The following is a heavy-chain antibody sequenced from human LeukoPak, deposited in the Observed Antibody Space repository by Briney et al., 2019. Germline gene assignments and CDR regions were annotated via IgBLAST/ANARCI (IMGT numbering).Heavy chain of an antibody. CDR1: GFSFRNYA. Sequence: GGSVRLSWATSGFSFRNYAMRWVRQAPGKGLEWVSGISDNGDTTYYADSSEGRFTISRDNSKNALYLQMNSLRVEDTAQYYCAKRSGSAGGHFDYWGQGILVTVSS. CDR3: AKRSGSAGGHFDY. CDR2: ISDNGDTT. D-gene: IGHD3-10*01. V-gene: IGHV3-23*01. J-gene: IGHJ4*02.